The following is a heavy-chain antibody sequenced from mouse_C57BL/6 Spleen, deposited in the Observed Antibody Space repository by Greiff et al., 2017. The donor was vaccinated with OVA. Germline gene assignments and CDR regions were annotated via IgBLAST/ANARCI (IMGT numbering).Heavy chain of an antibody. Sequence: EVQLQQSGPELVKPGASVKMSCKASGYTFTDYNMHWVKQSHGKSLEWIGYINPNNGGTSYNQKFKGKATLTVNKSSSTAYMELRSLTSEDSAVYYCARGAVVARGYFDYWGQGTTLTVSS. CDR3: ARGAVVARGYFDY. J-gene: IGHJ2*01. CDR1: GYTFTDYN. CDR2: INPNNGGT. D-gene: IGHD1-1*01. V-gene: IGHV1-22*01.